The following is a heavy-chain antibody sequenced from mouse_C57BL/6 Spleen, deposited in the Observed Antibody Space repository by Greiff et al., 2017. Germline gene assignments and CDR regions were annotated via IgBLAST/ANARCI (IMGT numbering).Heavy chain of an antibody. Sequence: VQLQQPGAELVRPGSSVKLSCKASGYTFTSYWMHWVKQRPIQGLEWIGNIDPSDSDTHYNQKFKDKATLTVDKSSSTAYMQLSSLTSEDAAVYYCASNPRRLGSYFDYWGQGTTLTVSA. D-gene: IGHD3-1*01. CDR3: ASNPRRLGSYFDY. V-gene: IGHV1-52*01. CDR1: GYTFTSYW. CDR2: IDPSDSDT. J-gene: IGHJ2*01.